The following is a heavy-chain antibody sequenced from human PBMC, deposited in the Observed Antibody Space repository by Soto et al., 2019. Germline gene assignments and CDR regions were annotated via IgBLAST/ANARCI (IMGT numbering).Heavy chain of an antibody. D-gene: IGHD6-19*01. CDR3: AKEPVAYSSGWYAFDI. J-gene: IGHJ3*02. CDR2: ISYDGSNK. Sequence: QVQLVESGGGVVQPGRSLRLSCAASGFTFSSYGMHWVRQAPGKGLEWVAVISYDGSNKYYADSAKGRFTISRDNSKNTLYLQMNSLRAEDTAVYYSAKEPVAYSSGWYAFDICGQGTMVTVSS. V-gene: IGHV3-30*18. CDR1: GFTFSSYG.